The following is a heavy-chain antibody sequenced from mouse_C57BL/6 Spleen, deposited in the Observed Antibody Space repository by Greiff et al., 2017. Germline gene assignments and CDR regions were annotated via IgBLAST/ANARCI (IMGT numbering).Heavy chain of an antibody. CDR1: GYSFTGYY. J-gene: IGHJ2*01. Sequence: EVQGVESGPELVKPGASVKISCKASGYSFTGYYMNWVKQSPEKSLEWIGEINPSTGGTTYNQKFKAKATLTVDKSSTTAYMQLKSLTSEDSAVYYCARMVSYYFDYWGQGTTLTVSS. CDR2: INPSTGGT. D-gene: IGHD1-1*02. V-gene: IGHV1-42*01. CDR3: ARMVSYYFDY.